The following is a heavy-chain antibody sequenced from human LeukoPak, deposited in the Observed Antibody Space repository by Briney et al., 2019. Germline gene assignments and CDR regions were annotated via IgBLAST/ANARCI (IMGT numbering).Heavy chain of an antibody. Sequence: PGGSLRLSCAASGFTFSRYAMSWVRQAPGKGLEWVSGISASGESTYYADSVKGRLTISRDNSKNTLYLLMNSLRAADTAVYYCAQNFYDSSGLYFDYWGQGTLVTVSS. J-gene: IGHJ4*02. V-gene: IGHV3-23*01. CDR2: ISASGEST. D-gene: IGHD3-22*01. CDR1: GFTFSRYA. CDR3: AQNFYDSSGLYFDY.